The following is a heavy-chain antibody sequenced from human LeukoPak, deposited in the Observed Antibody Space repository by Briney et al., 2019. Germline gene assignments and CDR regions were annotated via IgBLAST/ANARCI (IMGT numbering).Heavy chain of an antibody. D-gene: IGHD4-17*01. V-gene: IGHV4-30-4*01. CDR3: ARDRDRDYGDYSDWFDP. CDR2: IYYSGST. CDR1: GGSISSGDYY. J-gene: IGHJ5*02. Sequence: SETLSLTCTVSGGSISSGDYYWSWIRQPPGKGLEWIGYIYYSGSTYYNPPLKSRVTISVDTSKNQFSLKLSSVTAADTAVYYCARDRDRDYGDYSDWFDPWGQGTLVTVSS.